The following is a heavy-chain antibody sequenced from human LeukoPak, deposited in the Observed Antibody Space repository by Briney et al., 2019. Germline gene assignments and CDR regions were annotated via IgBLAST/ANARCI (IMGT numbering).Heavy chain of an antibody. CDR2: IMPLFGTA. D-gene: IGHD4-11*01. J-gene: IGHJ6*03. CDR3: ARATVTTITWDYYYMDV. V-gene: IGHV1-69*05. CDR1: GGTFNNSA. Sequence: ASVKVSCKTSGGTFNNSAISWVRQAPGQGLEWLGGIMPLFGTAGYAQKFQGRVTITKDESTRTVYLELTSLTSDDTAVYYCARATVTTITWDYYYMDVWGKGTTVTVSS.